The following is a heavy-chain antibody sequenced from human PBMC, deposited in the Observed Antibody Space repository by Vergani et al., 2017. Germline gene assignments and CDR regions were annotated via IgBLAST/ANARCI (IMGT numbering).Heavy chain of an antibody. CDR2: ISYDGSNK. CDR1: GFTFSSYA. CDR3: ARVAYSYGSRYFDY. J-gene: IGHJ4*02. D-gene: IGHD5-18*01. Sequence: QVQLVESGGGVVQPGRSLRLSCAASGFTFSSYAMHWVRQAPGKGLEWVAVISYDGSNKYYADSVKGRFTISRDNSKNTLYLQMNRLRAEDTAVYYCARVAYSYGSRYFDYWGQGTLVTVSS. V-gene: IGHV3-30-3*01.